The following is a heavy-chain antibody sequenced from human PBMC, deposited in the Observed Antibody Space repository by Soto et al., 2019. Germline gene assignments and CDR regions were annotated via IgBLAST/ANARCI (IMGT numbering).Heavy chain of an antibody. CDR2: IYYSGST. Sequence: SETLSLTCTVSGGSISSYYWSWIRQPPGKGLEWIGYIYYSGSTNYNPSLKSRVTISVDTSKNLFSLKLSSVTAADTAVYYCARGYYDILTGYSLDAFDIWGQGTMVTVSS. J-gene: IGHJ3*02. V-gene: IGHV4-59*01. D-gene: IGHD3-9*01. CDR1: GGSISSYY. CDR3: ARGYYDILTGYSLDAFDI.